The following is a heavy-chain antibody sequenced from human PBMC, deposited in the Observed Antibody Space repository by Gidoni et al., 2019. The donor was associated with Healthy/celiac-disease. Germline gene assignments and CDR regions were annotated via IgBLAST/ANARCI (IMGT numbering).Heavy chain of an antibody. CDR2: ISGSGGST. J-gene: IGHJ6*02. V-gene: IGHV3-23*04. CDR1: GFTFSSHA. Sequence: EVQLVESGGGLVQPGGSLRLSCAASGFTFSSHAMNWVRQAPGKGLEWVSAISGSGGSTYYADYVKGRFTISRDNSKNTLYLQMNSLRAEDTAVYYCAKSGFCATVTTCYYYGMDVWGQGTTVTVSS. CDR3: AKSGFCATVTTCYYYGMDV. D-gene: IGHD4-17*01.